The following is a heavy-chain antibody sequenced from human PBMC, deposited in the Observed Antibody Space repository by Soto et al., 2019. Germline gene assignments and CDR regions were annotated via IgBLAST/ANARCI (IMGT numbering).Heavy chain of an antibody. Sequence: VGSLRLSCAASGFTLSSYGIHWVRQAPGKGLEWVAVISYDGSNKYYADSVKGRFTISRDNSKNTLYLQMNSLRAEDTAVYYCARGTEIDYWGQGTLVTVSS. J-gene: IGHJ4*02. D-gene: IGHD1-1*01. CDR1: GFTLSSYG. CDR2: ISYDGSNK. V-gene: IGHV3-30*19. CDR3: ARGTEIDY.